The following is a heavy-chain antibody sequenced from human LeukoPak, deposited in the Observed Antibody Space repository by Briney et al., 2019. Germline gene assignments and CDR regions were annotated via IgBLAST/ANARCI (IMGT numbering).Heavy chain of an antibody. CDR1: GGSISSYY. CDR3: AIGRTYYDPLYYDFLDV. J-gene: IGHJ6*03. V-gene: IGHV4-59*01. D-gene: IGHD3-3*01. CDR2: IYYSGST. Sequence: SETLSLNCTVSGGSISSYYWSWIGQRPGKGLEWIGYIYYSGSTNYNPSLKSRVTISVDTSKNQFSLKLSSVTAADTAVYYCAIGRTYYDPLYYDFLDVWGKGTTVTVSS.